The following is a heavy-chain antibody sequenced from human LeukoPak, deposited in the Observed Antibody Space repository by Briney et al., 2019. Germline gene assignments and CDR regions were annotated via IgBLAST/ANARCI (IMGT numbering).Heavy chain of an antibody. D-gene: IGHD3-22*01. J-gene: IGHJ3*02. CDR3: ARWWGSTLITMIVGTDAFAI. CDR1: GYSFTSYW. Sequence: GESLKIYRKGSGYSFTSYWIGWVRQMPGKGLEWMGIIYPGDSDTRYSPSFQGQVTISADKSISTAYLQWSSLKASDTAMYYCARWWGSTLITMIVGTDAFAIWGQATMVTVSS. V-gene: IGHV5-51*01. CDR2: IYPGDSDT.